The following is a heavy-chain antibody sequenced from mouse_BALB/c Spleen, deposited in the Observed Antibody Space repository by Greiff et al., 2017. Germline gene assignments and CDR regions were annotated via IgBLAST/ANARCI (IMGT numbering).Heavy chain of an antibody. V-gene: IGHV5-6-5*01. J-gene: IGHJ4*01. Sequence: EVKLMESGGGLVKPGGSLKLSCAASGFTFSSYSMSWVRQTPEKRLEWVASISSGGSTYYPGSVKGRFTISRDNARNILYLQMSSLRSEDTAMYYCARRTNPMDYWGQGTSVTVSS. CDR1: GFTFSSYS. CDR2: ISSGGST. CDR3: ARRTNPMDY.